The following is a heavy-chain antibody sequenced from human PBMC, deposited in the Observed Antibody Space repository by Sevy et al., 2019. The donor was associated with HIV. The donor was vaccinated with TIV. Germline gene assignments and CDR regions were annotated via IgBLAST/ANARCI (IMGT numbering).Heavy chain of an antibody. CDR1: GFTFSIYT. CDR2: FCFGGSKI. V-gene: IGHV3-23*01. D-gene: IGHD2-8*01. J-gene: IGHJ4*02. CDR3: AREGCTQPHDY. Sequence: GGSLRLSCAASGFTFSIYTMSWVRQAPGKGLEWVSTFCFGGSKIYYAGSVKGRFTLSRVNSRNTVYLQMNSLRADDTAVYYCAREGCTQPHDYWGQGTLVTVSS.